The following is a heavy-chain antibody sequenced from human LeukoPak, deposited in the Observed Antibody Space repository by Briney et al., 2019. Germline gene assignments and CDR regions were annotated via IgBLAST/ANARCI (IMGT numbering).Heavy chain of an antibody. CDR2: INHSGST. CDR3: ARLPYSSGWYHYYYMDV. CDR1: GGSFSGYY. V-gene: IGHV4-34*01. J-gene: IGHJ6*03. Sequence: SETLSLTCAVYGGSFSGYYWSWIRQPPGKGLEWIGEINHSGSTNYNPSLKSRVTISVDTSKNQFSLKLSSVTAADTAVYYCARLPYSSGWYHYYYMDVWGKGTTVTVSS. D-gene: IGHD6-19*01.